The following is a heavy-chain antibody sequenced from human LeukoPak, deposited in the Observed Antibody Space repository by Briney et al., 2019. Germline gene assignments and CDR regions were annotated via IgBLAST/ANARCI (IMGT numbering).Heavy chain of an antibody. CDR2: IDEDGGEI. J-gene: IGHJ4*02. Sequence: QAGGSLRLSCAAFGFTFSSYRMTWVRQAPGKGLEWVANIDEDGGEIYYVDSVKGRFTISRDNAKKSLFPQMNSLRAEDTSVYYCARVGTSSWYVWGQGPLVTVSS. D-gene: IGHD6-13*01. CDR1: GFTFSSYR. V-gene: IGHV3-7*01. CDR3: ARVGTSSWYV.